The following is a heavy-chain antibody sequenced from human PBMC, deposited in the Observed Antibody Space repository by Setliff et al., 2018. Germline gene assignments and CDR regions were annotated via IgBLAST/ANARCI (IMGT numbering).Heavy chain of an antibody. V-gene: IGHV4-4*07. CDR2: IYIGGSA. Sequence: SETLSLTCTVSGGSTSSYYWSWIRQPAGKGLEWIGHIYIGGSANYNPPLKSRVTMSIDTSKNQFSLKLNSVTAADMAVYYCAREQWLDPPGYYYMDVWAKGTTVTVSS. CDR3: AREQWLDPPGYYYMDV. D-gene: IGHD6-19*01. CDR1: GGSTSSYY. J-gene: IGHJ6*03.